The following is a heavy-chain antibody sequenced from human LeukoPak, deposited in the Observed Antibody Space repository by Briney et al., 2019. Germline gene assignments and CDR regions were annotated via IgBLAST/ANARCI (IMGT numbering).Heavy chain of an antibody. CDR3: ATTRMVRGVPFDN. J-gene: IGHJ4*02. D-gene: IGHD3-10*01. Sequence: ASVKVSCKASGYTFTGYYMHWVRQAPGQGLEWMGWINPNSGGTNYAQKFQGRVTMTRDTSTSTVYMELSSLRFEDTAVYYCATTRMVRGVPFDNWGQGTLVTVSS. CDR1: GYTFTGYY. CDR2: INPNSGGT. V-gene: IGHV1-2*02.